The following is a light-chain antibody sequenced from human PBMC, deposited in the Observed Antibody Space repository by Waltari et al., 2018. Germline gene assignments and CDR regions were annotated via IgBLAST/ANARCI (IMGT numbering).Light chain of an antibody. CDR2: EAS. CDR3: QQYGSLPWT. CDR1: ESVTNDY. J-gene: IGKJ1*01. V-gene: IGKV3-20*01. Sequence: EVVLTQSSGTLSLSPGERATLSCRASESVTNDYLAWYQQKPGQAPRLLIYEASIRAAGIPDRFSGSGSGTDFTLTITRLEPEDVAVYHCQQYGSLPWTFGQGTMVDMK.